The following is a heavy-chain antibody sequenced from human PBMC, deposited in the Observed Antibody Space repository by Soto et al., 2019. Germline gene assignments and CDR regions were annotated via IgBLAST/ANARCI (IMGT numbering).Heavy chain of an antibody. Sequence: QVQLVQSGAEVKKPGASVKVSCKASGYTFTSYAMHWVRQAPGQRLEWMGWINAGNGNTKYSQKFQGRVTITRDTSASTAYMELSSLRSEDTDVYYCARDPSRFGYYYGMDVWGQGTTVTVSS. D-gene: IGHD3-10*02. CDR3: ARDPSRFGYYYGMDV. J-gene: IGHJ6*02. CDR2: INAGNGNT. CDR1: GYTFTSYA. V-gene: IGHV1-3*01.